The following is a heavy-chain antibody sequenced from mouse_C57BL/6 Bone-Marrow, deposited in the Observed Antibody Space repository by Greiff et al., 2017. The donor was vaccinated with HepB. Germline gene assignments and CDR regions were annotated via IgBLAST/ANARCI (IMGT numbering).Heavy chain of an antibody. CDR2: ISSGSSTI. CDR3: ARGHGYAMDY. CDR1: GFTFSDYG. V-gene: IGHV5-17*01. Sequence: EVQLVESGGGLVKPGGSLKLSCAASGFTFSDYGMHWVRQAPEKGLEWVAYISSGSSTIYYADTVKGRFTISRDNAKNTLFLQMTSLRSEDTAIYYCARGHGYAMDYWGQGTSVTVSS. J-gene: IGHJ4*01.